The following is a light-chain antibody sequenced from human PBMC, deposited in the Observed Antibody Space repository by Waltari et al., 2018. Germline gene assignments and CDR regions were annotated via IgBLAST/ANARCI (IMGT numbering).Light chain of an antibody. J-gene: IGKJ3*01. CDR2: DAS. V-gene: IGKV3-11*01. CDR1: QSVSRY. Sequence: ETVLTQSPATLSLSPGERATLSCRASQSVSRYLAWYQQKPGQAPRLLIYDASNRATGIPARFSGSGSGTDFTLTISSLETEDFAVYYCQQRSNWLFTFGPGTKVDIK. CDR3: QQRSNWLFT.